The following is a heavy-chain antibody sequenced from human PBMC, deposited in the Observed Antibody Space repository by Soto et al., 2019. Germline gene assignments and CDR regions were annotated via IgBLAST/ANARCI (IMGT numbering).Heavy chain of an antibody. CDR2: ISGSGGST. Sequence: GGSLRLSCAASGFTFSSYAMSWVRQAPGKGLEWVSAISGSGGSTYYADSVKGRFTISRDNSKNTLYLQMNSLRAEDTAVYYCARALAAAVHGEQDYWGQGTLVTVSS. D-gene: IGHD6-13*01. CDR3: ARALAAAVHGEQDY. V-gene: IGHV3-23*01. CDR1: GFTFSSYA. J-gene: IGHJ4*02.